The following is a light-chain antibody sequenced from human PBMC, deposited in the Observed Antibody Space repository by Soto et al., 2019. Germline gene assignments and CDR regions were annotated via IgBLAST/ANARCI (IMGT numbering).Light chain of an antibody. CDR3: QSYDRSLSGSF. CDR1: SSNIGSNN. Sequence: QSVLTQPPSASGTPGQRVTISCSGSSSNIGSNNVFWYQQLPGTAPKLLIYRNTYRPSGVPDRFSGSRSATSASLTITGLQAEDEADYYCQSYDRSLSGSFFGTGTKLTVL. CDR2: RNT. J-gene: IGLJ1*01. V-gene: IGLV1-40*01.